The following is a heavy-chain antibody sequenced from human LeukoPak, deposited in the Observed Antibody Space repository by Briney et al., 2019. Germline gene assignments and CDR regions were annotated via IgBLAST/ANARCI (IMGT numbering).Heavy chain of an antibody. CDR3: AKDRYGTNWNDAFDI. J-gene: IGHJ3*02. CDR1: GFTVSSYA. CDR2: ITGGGGRT. Sequence: QPGGSLRLSCAASGFTVSSYAMSWVRQAPGKGLEWVSRITGGGGRTYSADSVKGRFTISRDNSKNTLSLQMNSLRAEDTAVYYCAKDRYGTNWNDAFDIWGQGTMVTVSS. D-gene: IGHD1-1*01. V-gene: IGHV3-23*01.